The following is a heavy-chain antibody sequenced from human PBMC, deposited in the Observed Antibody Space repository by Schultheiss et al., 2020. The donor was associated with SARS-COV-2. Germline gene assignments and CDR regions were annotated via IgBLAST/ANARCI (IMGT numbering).Heavy chain of an antibody. CDR3: AGSSYESGSYPEGFDF. CDR2: ISGSGGST. V-gene: IGHV3-23*01. CDR1: GFTFSSYA. Sequence: GGSLRLSCAASGFTFSSYAMSWVRQAPGKGLEWVSAISGSGGSTYYADSVKGRFTISRDNSKNTLYLQMNSLRAEDTAVYYCAGSSYESGSYPEGFDFWGQGTMVTVSS. D-gene: IGHD3-22*01. J-gene: IGHJ3*01.